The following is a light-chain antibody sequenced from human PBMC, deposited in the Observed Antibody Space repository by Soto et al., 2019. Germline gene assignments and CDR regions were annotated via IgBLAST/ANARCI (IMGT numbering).Light chain of an antibody. V-gene: IGLV2-14*01. CDR2: EVN. CDR3: SSDTTGSTLVV. J-gene: IGLJ2*01. Sequence: QSVLTQPASVSGSPGQSITISCTGTSSDVGGYNFVSWYQQHPGKAPKLLIYEVNNRPSGVSNRFSGPKSGNTASLPISGLQAEDRSDYYCSSDTTGSTLVVFGGGTKVTVL. CDR1: SSDVGGYNF.